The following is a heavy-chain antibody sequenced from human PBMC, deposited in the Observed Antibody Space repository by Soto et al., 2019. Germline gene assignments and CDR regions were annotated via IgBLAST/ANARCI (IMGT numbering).Heavy chain of an antibody. D-gene: IGHD3-22*01. CDR2: IYWDDDK. CDR3: ASTYYYDSSGYYYVHP. V-gene: IGHV2-5*02. Sequence: SGPTLVNPTQTLTLTCTFSGFSLSTSGVGVGWIRQPPGKALEWLALIYWDDDKRYSPSLKSRLTITKDTSKNQVVLTMTNMDPVDTATYYCASTYYYDSSGYYYVHPWGQGTLVTVSS. CDR1: GFSLSTSGVG. J-gene: IGHJ5*02.